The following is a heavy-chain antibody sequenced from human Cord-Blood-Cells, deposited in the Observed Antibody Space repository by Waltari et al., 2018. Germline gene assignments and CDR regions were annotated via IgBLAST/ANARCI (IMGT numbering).Heavy chain of an antibody. CDR1: GGTSSSSP. CDR2: IIPIFGTA. J-gene: IGHJ5*02. D-gene: IGHD2-2*01. CDR3: AGGCTSCLYNWFDP. Sequence: QVQLVQSGAEVKKPASSVKVSCKASGGTSSSSPISRVRPAPGQGLERMGVIIPIFGTANYAQKFQGRVTITADESPSTAYMELSSLRSEDTAVYYCAGGCTSCLYNWFDPWGQGTLVTVSS. V-gene: IGHV1-69*01.